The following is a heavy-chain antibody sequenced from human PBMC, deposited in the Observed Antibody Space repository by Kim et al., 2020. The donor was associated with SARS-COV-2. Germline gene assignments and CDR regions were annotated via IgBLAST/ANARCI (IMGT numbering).Heavy chain of an antibody. Sequence: VKGRFTISRDNSKNTLYLQMNSLRAEDTAVYYCAKDQVTTYYYYYYGMDVWGQGTTVTVSS. D-gene: IGHD4-4*01. V-gene: IGHV3-30*02. J-gene: IGHJ6*02. CDR3: AKDQVTTYYYYYYGMDV.